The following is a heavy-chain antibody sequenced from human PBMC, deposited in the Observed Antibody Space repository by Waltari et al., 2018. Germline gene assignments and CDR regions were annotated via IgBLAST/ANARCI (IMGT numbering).Heavy chain of an antibody. V-gene: IGHV3-64*01. D-gene: IGHD3-10*01. J-gene: IGHJ6*02. CDR1: GFTFSSYA. CDR3: ARVAGEWFGYYYYYGMDV. Sequence: EVQLVESGGGLVQPGGSLRLSCAASGFTFSSYAMHWVRQAPGKGLEYVSAISSNGGSTYYANSVKGRFTISRDNSKNTLYLQMGSLRAEDMAVYYCARVAGEWFGYYYYYGMDVWGQGTTVTVSS. CDR2: ISSNGGST.